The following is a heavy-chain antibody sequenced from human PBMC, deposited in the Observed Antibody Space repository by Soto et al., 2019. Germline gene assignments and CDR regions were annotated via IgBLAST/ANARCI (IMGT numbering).Heavy chain of an antibody. V-gene: IGHV4-59*08. CDR3: ARQSVIVVVVAATRYYYYYMDV. D-gene: IGHD2-15*01. CDR1: GGSISSYY. CDR2: IYYSGST. Sequence: PPETLSLTCTVSGGSISSYYWSWIRQPPGKGLEWIGYIYYSGSTNYNPSLKSRVTISVDTSKNQFSLKLSSVTAADTAVYYCARQSVIVVVVAATRYYYYYMDVWGKGTTVTVSS. J-gene: IGHJ6*03.